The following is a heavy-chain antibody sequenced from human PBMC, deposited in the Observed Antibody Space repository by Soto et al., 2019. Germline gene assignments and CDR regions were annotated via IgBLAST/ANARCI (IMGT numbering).Heavy chain of an antibody. V-gene: IGHV4-59*01. CDR2: IYYSGST. D-gene: IGHD5-12*01. Sequence: PSETLSLTCTVSGGSISSYYWSWIRQPPGKGLEWIGYIYYSGSTNYNPSLKSRVTISVDTSKNQFSLKLSSVTAADTAVYYCARVSGYSGYYVIDYWGQGTLVTVSS. CDR1: GGSISSYY. J-gene: IGHJ4*02. CDR3: ARVSGYSGYYVIDY.